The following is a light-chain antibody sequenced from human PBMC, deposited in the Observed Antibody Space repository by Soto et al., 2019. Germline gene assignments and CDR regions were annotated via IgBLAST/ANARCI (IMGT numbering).Light chain of an antibody. CDR1: SSDVGSYNY. CDR3: SSYTTSYTLT. V-gene: IGLV2-14*03. CDR2: DVS. Sequence: QSALTQPASVSGSPGQSVTISCTGTSSDVGSYNYAAWYQQHPGKAPKLIIYDVSNRPSGVSNRFSGSKSGNTASLTISGLQDEDEADYYCSSYTTSYTLTFGGGTKLTVL. J-gene: IGLJ2*01.